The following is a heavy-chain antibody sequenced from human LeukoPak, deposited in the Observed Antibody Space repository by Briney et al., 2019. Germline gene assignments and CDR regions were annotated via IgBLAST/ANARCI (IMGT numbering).Heavy chain of an antibody. V-gene: IGHV3-33*05. J-gene: IGHJ6*02. CDR2: ISDDGSQT. Sequence: PGGSLRLSCAASGFTFSSYGMHWVRQAPGKGLEWMAVISDDGSQTHYADSVKGRFTISRDNSKNTLYLQMNSLRAEDTAVYYCARENRRYCSSTSCYDGMDVWGQGTTVTVSS. D-gene: IGHD2-2*01. CDR1: GFTFSSYG. CDR3: ARENRRYCSSTSCYDGMDV.